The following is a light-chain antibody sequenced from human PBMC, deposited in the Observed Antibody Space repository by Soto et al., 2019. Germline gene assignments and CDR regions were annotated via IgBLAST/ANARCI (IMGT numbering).Light chain of an antibody. CDR2: DAS. CDR1: QTVSGAY. J-gene: IGKJ3*01. V-gene: IGKV3-20*01. Sequence: ETALTQSPGTLSLSPGERATLSCRASQTVSGAYLAWYQQKPGQAPRLLIYDASTRVTGIPDRFSGSGSGTDFTLTISRLEPEDFAVYYCQQYGTSPGLFSFGPGTKVDIK. CDR3: QQYGTSPGLFS.